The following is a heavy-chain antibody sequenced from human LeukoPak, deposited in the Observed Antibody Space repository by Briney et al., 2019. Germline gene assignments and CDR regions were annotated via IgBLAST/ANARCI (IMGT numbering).Heavy chain of an antibody. V-gene: IGHV1-18*01. CDR2: ISAYNGNT. CDR3: ARDLRSLLWFGELTHYMDV. D-gene: IGHD3-10*01. Sequence: ASVRVSCRASGYTFSIYGFSWVRQAPGQGLEWMGWISAYNGNTNYAQKFQGRVTMTTDTSTSTAHMELRSLTSDDTAVYYCARDLRSLLWFGELTHYMDVWGKGTTVTVSS. J-gene: IGHJ6*03. CDR1: GYTFSIYG.